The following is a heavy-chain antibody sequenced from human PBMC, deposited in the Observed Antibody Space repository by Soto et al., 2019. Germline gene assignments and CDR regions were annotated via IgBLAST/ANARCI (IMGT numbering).Heavy chain of an antibody. CDR2: TYTGGNT. CDR1: GFSINSKY. CDR3: AREGYPYGLDS. D-gene: IGHD4-17*01. Sequence: EVPLVETGGGLIQPGGSLSLSCAASGFSINSKYMTWVRQAPGKGLEWVSLTYTGGNTLYADSVKGRFTVARDMSTTTLFLQMDSLRGDDTAIYYCAREGYPYGLDSWGQGSLVAVSS. J-gene: IGHJ4*02. V-gene: IGHV3-53*02.